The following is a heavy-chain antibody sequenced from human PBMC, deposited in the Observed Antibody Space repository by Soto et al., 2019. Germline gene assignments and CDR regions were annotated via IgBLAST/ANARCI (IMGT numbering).Heavy chain of an antibody. V-gene: IGHV3-33*01. CDR1: GFTFSNYG. CDR2: ILYDGSNK. D-gene: IGHD3-22*01. J-gene: IGHJ3*02. CDR3: ARDVIGITMIVAVGGFDI. Sequence: QPGGSLRLSCAASGFTFSNYGMHWARQAPGKGLEWVAAILYDGSNKYYADSVKGRFTISRDNSKNTLYLQMNSLRTEDTAVYYCARDVIGITMIVAVGGFDIWGQGTMVTVSS.